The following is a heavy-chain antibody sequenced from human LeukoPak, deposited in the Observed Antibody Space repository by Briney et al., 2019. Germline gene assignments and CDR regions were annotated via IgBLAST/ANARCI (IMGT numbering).Heavy chain of an antibody. CDR2: IISDSSTI. Sequence: PGGSLRLSCAASGFTFSGSAIHWFRQPPGKGLVGVSYIISDSSTIYYADSVKSRFTISRDNAKNSLYLQMNSLRAEDTAVYYCARDSRDSGSYHFDYWGQGTLVTVSS. CDR1: GFTFSGSA. V-gene: IGHV3-48*01. D-gene: IGHD1-26*01. CDR3: ARDSRDSGSYHFDY. J-gene: IGHJ4*02.